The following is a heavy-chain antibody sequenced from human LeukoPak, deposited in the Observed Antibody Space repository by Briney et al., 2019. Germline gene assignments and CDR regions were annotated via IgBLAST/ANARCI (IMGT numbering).Heavy chain of an antibody. Sequence: PSETLSLTCAVYGGSFSGYYWSWIRQPPGKGLEWIGEINHSGSTNYNPSLKSRVTIPVDTSKNQFSLKLSSVTAADTAVYYCARGRYCSSTSCYRGGPFDYWGQGTLVTVSS. D-gene: IGHD2-2*02. CDR1: GGSFSGYY. J-gene: IGHJ4*02. CDR3: ARGRYCSSTSCYRGGPFDY. CDR2: INHSGST. V-gene: IGHV4-34*01.